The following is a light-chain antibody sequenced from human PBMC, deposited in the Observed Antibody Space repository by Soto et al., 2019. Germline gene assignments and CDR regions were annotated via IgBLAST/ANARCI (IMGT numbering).Light chain of an antibody. CDR2: DVT. J-gene: IGLJ2*01. V-gene: IGLV2-14*03. Sequence: QSALTQPASVSGSPGRSVTISCTGSSSDVGDFNYVSWYQHLPGRAPKLIIYDVTNRPSGISYRFSASKSGRTASLTISGLQAEDEADYYCRSYSTSSSPVVFGGGTKLTVL. CDR1: SSDVGDFNY. CDR3: RSYSTSSSPVV.